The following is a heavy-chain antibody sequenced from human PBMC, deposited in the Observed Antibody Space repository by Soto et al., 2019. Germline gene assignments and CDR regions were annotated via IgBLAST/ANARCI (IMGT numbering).Heavy chain of an antibody. Sequence: ASVKVSCKTSGYTFSNYGITWVRQAPGQPLEWLGWISLYSDGTNYAQKFQGRVSMTTDTSTTTAYMELRSLRSDDTAVYYCAIVVPGAAPWCGPWGQGKLLPAS. CDR1: GYTFSNYG. CDR3: AIVVPGAAPWCGP. V-gene: IGHV1-18*01. D-gene: IGHD2-2*01. CDR2: ISLYSDGT. J-gene: IGHJ5*02.